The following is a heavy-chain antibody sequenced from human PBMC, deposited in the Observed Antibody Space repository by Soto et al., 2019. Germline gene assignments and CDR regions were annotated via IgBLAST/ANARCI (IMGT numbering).Heavy chain of an antibody. V-gene: IGHV1-2*04. CDR2: INPNSGGT. CDR3: ARDYSRYYYYGMGV. Sequence: ASVKVSCKASGYTFTGYYMHWVRQAPGQGLEWMGWINPNSGGTNYAQKFQGWVTMTRDTSISTAYMELSRLRSDDTAVYYCARDYSRYYYYGMGVWGQGTTVTVSS. J-gene: IGHJ6*02. CDR1: GYTFTGYY. D-gene: IGHD2-21*01.